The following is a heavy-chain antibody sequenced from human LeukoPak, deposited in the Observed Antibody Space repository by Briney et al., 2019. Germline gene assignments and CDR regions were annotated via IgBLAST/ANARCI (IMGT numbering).Heavy chain of an antibody. CDR3: ARGAPGLQYHTSIAARRGYFDY. Sequence: SETLSLTCTVSGYSISSGYYWGWIRQPPGKGLEWIGSIYHSGSTYYNPSLKSRVTISVDTSKNQFSLKLSSVTAADTAVYYCARGAPGLQYHTSIAARRGYFDYWGQGTLATVSS. D-gene: IGHD6-6*01. CDR1: GYSISSGYY. J-gene: IGHJ4*02. CDR2: IYHSGST. V-gene: IGHV4-38-2*02.